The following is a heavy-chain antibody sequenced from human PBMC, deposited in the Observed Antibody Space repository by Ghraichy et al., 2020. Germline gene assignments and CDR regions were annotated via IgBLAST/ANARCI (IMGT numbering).Heavy chain of an antibody. CDR2: INHSGST. J-gene: IGHJ4*02. CDR3: AGLYYYGSGSYYSDYFDY. Sequence: SKTLSLTCAVYGGSFSGYYWSWIRQPPGKGLEWIGEINHSGSTNYNPSLKSRVTISVDTSKNQFSLKLSSVTAADTAVYYCAGLYYYGSGSYYSDYFDYWGQGTLVTVSS. D-gene: IGHD3-10*01. CDR1: GGSFSGYY. V-gene: IGHV4-34*01.